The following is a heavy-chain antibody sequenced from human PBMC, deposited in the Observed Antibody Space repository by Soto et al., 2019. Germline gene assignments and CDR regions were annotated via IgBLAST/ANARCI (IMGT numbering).Heavy chain of an antibody. CDR1: GFTFDDYA. Sequence: GGSLRLSCAASGFTFDDYAMHWVRQAPGKGLEWVSGISWNSGSIGYADSVKGRFTISRDNAKNSLYLQMNSLRAEDTAVYYCTTGQRRAYDGFDIWGQGTMVTVSS. D-gene: IGHD6-25*01. CDR3: TTGQRRAYDGFDI. V-gene: IGHV3-9*01. J-gene: IGHJ3*02. CDR2: ISWNSGSI.